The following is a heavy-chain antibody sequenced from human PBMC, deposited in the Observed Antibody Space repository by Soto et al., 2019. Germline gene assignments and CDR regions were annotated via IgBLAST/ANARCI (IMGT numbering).Heavy chain of an antibody. CDR1: GYTFTSYY. CDR3: ARPSGYRHYYHYGMDV. CDR2: INPSGGST. D-gene: IGHD3-22*01. V-gene: IGHV1-46*01. Sequence: ASVKVSCKASGYTFTSYYMHWVRQAPGQGLEWMGIINPSGGSTSYAQKFQGRVTMTRDTSTSTVYMELSSLRSEDTAVYYCARPSGYRHYYHYGMDVWGQGTTVTVSS. J-gene: IGHJ6*02.